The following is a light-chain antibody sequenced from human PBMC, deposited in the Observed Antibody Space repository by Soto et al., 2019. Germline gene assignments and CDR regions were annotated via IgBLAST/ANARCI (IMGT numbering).Light chain of an antibody. CDR3: MQALQTPFT. CDR1: QSLLHSNGYNY. V-gene: IGKV2-28*01. CDR2: LGS. J-gene: IGKJ3*01. Sequence: DIVMTQSPLSLPVTPGEPAPISCRSSQSLLHSNGYNYLDWYLQKPGQSPQLLIYLGSNRASGVPDRFSGSGSGTDFTLKISRVEAEDVGVYYCMQALQTPFTFGPGTKVYIK.